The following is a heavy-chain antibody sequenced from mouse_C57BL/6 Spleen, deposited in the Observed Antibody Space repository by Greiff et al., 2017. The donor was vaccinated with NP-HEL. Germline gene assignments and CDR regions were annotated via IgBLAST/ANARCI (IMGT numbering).Heavy chain of an antibody. CDR1: GYSFTDYN. CDR3: AREAFTTGVAGAMDY. V-gene: IGHV1-39*01. Sequence: VQLQQSGPELVTPGASVKLSCKASGYSFTDYNMNWVKQSNGKSLEWIGVINPNYGTTSYNQKFKGKATLTVDQSSSTAYMQLNSLTSEDSAVYYCAREAFTTGVAGAMDYWGQGTSVTVSS. CDR2: INPNYGTT. J-gene: IGHJ4*01. D-gene: IGHD1-1*01.